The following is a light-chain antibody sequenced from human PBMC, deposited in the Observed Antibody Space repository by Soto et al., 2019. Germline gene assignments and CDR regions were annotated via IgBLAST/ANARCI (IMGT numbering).Light chain of an antibody. CDR1: QSVSNQF. J-gene: IGKJ1*01. CDR2: GAF. Sequence: DIVLTQSPGTLPSSPGERVTLTCRASQSVSNQFLAWYQQKPGQAPRLLIYGAFRRATGIPDRFCGSGSGTEFTLTITRLEPEDFAVYYCQQYGASPQTFGRGTKLDVK. V-gene: IGKV3-20*01. CDR3: QQYGASPQT.